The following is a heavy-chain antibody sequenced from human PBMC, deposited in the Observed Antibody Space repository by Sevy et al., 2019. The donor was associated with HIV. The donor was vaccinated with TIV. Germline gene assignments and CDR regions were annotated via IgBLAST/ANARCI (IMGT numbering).Heavy chain of an antibody. Sequence: GGSLRLSCAASGFTFSSYAMHWVRQAPGKGLEWVAVISYDGSNKDYAHSVKGRFTISRDNSKNTLYLQMNSLRAEDTAVYYCARDHVVVVAATFRYYYYGMDVWGQGTTVTVSS. CDR1: GFTFSSYA. V-gene: IGHV3-30-3*01. J-gene: IGHJ6*02. D-gene: IGHD2-15*01. CDR3: ARDHVVVVAATFRYYYYGMDV. CDR2: ISYDGSNK.